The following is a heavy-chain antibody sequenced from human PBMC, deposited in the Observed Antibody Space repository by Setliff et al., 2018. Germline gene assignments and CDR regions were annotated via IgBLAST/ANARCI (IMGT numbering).Heavy chain of an antibody. CDR3: AISTIFGVVSPTPDAFDI. D-gene: IGHD3-3*01. J-gene: IGHJ3*02. CDR2: INAGNGNT. Sequence: WASVKVSCKASGYIFTYYAIHWVRQAPGQRLEWMGWINAGNGNTKYSQKFQGRVTITADKSTSTAYMELSSLRSEDTAVYYCAISTIFGVVSPTPDAFDIWGQGTMVTVSS. CDR1: GYIFTYYA. V-gene: IGHV1-3*01.